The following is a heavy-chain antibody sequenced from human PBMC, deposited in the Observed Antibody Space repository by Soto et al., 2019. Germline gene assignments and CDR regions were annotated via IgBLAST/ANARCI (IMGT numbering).Heavy chain of an antibody. Sequence: GGSLRLSXAASGFTFSSYAMHWVRQAPGKGLEWVAVISYDGSNKYYADSVKGRFTISRDNSKNTLYLQMNSLRAEDTAVYYCARDWDYYDSSGYSEFDYWGQGTLVTAPQ. CDR1: GFTFSSYA. D-gene: IGHD3-22*01. J-gene: IGHJ4*02. CDR2: ISYDGSNK. V-gene: IGHV3-30-3*01. CDR3: ARDWDYYDSSGYSEFDY.